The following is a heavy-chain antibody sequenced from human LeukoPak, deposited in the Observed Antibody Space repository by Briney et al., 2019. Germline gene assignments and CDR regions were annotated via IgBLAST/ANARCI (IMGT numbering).Heavy chain of an antibody. CDR3: AREVVGATIGVVSDYYYYMDV. V-gene: IGHV3-20*04. D-gene: IGHD1-26*01. CDR1: GFTFDDYG. J-gene: IGHJ6*03. CDR2: INWNGGST. Sequence: GGPLRLSCAASGFTFDDYGMSWVRQAPGKGLEWVSGINWNGGSTGYADSVKGRFTISRDNAKNSLYLQMNSLRAEDTALYYCAREVVGATIGVVSDYYYYMDVWGKGTTVTVSS.